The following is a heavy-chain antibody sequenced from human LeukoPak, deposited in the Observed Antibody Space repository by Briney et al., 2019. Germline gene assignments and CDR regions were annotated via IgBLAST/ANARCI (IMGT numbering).Heavy chain of an antibody. CDR1: GGSISSSSYY. CDR2: IYYSGGT. CDR3: ARAVSNWFDP. Sequence: PSETLSLTCTVSGGSISSSSYYWGWIRQSPGKGLEWIGYIYYSGGTNYSPSLKSRVTISIDTSKNQFSLRLSSVTAADTAVYYCARAVSNWFDPWGQGTLVTVSS. J-gene: IGHJ5*02. V-gene: IGHV4-61*05.